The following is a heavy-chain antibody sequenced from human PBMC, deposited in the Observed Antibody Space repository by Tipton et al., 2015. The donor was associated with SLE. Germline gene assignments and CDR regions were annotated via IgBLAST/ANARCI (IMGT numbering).Heavy chain of an antibody. CDR1: GFTFSDYY. Sequence: GSLRLSCAASGFTFSDYYMSWIRQAPGKGLEWVSYISSSSSYINYADSVKGRFTISRDNAKNSLYLQMNSLRAEDTAVYYCASEGEYYDSSGYFGYWGQGTLVTVSS. V-gene: IGHV3-11*06. D-gene: IGHD3-22*01. J-gene: IGHJ4*02. CDR2: ISSSSSYI. CDR3: ASEGEYYDSSGYFGY.